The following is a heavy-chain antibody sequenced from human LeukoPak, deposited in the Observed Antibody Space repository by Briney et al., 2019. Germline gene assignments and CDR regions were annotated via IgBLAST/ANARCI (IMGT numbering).Heavy chain of an antibody. CDR2: IYGSGTT. Sequence: PGGSLRLSCAASGFTVSSNYMSWVRQAPGKGLEWVSFIYGSGTTYYADSVKGRFTISRDNSRNTRYLQMNSLRAEDTAVYYCVRVPNWGTVDYWGQGTLVTVSS. D-gene: IGHD7-27*01. V-gene: IGHV3-66*01. CDR1: GFTVSSNY. J-gene: IGHJ4*02. CDR3: VRVPNWGTVDY.